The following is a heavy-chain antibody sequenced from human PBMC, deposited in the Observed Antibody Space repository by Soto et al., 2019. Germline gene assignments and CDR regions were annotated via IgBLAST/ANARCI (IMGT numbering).Heavy chain of an antibody. CDR1: GGTFSSYA. D-gene: IGHD3-22*01. J-gene: IGHJ6*02. CDR2: IIPIFGTA. CDR3: ASSITMIVVVSYGMDV. V-gene: IGHV1-69*01. Sequence: QVQLVQSGAEVKKPGSSVKVSCKASGGTFSSYAISWVRQAPGQGLEWMGGIIPIFGTANYAQKFQGRVTINAYDSTSTAYMELSSLRSEDTAVYYCASSITMIVVVSYGMDVWGQGTTVTVSS.